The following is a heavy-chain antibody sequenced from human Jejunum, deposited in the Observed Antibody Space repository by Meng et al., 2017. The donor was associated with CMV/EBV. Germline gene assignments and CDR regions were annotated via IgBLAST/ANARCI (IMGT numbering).Heavy chain of an antibody. CDR2: ITSTSSYR. CDR3: AREGGYDTALDY. V-gene: IGHV3-21*01. D-gene: IGHD3-22*01. CDR1: GLTFSSYT. J-gene: IGHJ4*02. Sequence: CTASGLTFSSYTLNWVRQAPGKGLEWVSSITSTSSYRHYADSLKGRFTISRDNAKSSLYLQMNSLRAEDTAVYYCAREGGYDTALDYWGQGTLVTVSS.